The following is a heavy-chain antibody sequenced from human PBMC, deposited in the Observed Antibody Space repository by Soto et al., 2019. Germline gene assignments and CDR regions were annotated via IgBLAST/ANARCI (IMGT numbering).Heavy chain of an antibody. CDR1: GFTFSSYA. D-gene: IGHD4-17*01. CDR2: ISDGADSA. J-gene: IGHJ3*01. V-gene: IGHV3-23*01. CDR3: ARPYGGKIGDAPDL. Sequence: GGPLRLSCVAFGFTFSSYAMSWVRQVPGKGLEWVSTISDGADSAYYVDSVKGRFTISRDNSKKTLYLQMNSLRAEDSAVYYCARPYGGKIGDAPDLWGPGTMVTVSS.